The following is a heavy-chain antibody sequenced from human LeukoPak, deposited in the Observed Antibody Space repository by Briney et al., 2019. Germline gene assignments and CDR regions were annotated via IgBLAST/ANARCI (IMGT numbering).Heavy chain of an antibody. V-gene: IGHV1-69*05. CDR1: GGTFSSYA. CDR2: IIPIFGTA. J-gene: IGHJ4*02. CDR3: ASRNPYDSSGYYPFDY. Sequence: SVKVSCKPSGGTFSSYAISGVRQAPGQGLEWMGGIIPIFGTANYAQKFQGRVTITTDESTSTAYMELSSLRSEDTAVYYCASRNPYDSSGYYPFDYWGQGTLVTVSS. D-gene: IGHD3-22*01.